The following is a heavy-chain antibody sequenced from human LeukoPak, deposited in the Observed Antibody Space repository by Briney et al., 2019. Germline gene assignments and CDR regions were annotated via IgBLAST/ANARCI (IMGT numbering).Heavy chain of an antibody. J-gene: IGHJ4*02. V-gene: IGHV3-48*01. Sequence: PGGSLRLSCAASGFTFSSYSMNWVRQAPGKGLEWVSYISSSSSTIYYADSVKGRFTISRDNAKNSLYLQMNSLRAEDTAVYYCARDPGGVGATNDYWGQGTLVTVSS. CDR1: GFTFSSYS. CDR3: ARDPGGVGATNDY. CDR2: ISSSSSTI. D-gene: IGHD1-26*01.